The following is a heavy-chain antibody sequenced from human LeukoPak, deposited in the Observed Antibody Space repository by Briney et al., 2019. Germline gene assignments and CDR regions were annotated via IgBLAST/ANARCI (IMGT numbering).Heavy chain of an antibody. CDR3: VKARLLWFGEFSFDY. J-gene: IGHJ4*02. CDR2: ISSNGGST. V-gene: IGHV3-64D*09. D-gene: IGHD3-10*01. CDR1: GFTFSSYA. Sequence: PGGSLRLSCSASGFTFSSYAMHWVRQAPGKGLEYVSAISSNGGSTYYADSVKGRFTISRDNSKNTLYLQMSSLRAEDTAVYYYVKARLLWFGEFSFDYWGQGTLVTVSS.